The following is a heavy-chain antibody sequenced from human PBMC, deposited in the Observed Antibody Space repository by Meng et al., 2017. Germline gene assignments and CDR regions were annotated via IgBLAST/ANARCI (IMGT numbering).Heavy chain of an antibody. D-gene: IGHD2/OR15-2a*01. CDR1: GGSISSGVYY. CDR2: IYYSGST. Sequence: VQLEEACPGLVTPSQTPDLTCTVSGGSISSGVYYCSWLRQHPGKGLEWIGYIYYSGSTYYNPSLKSRVTISVDTSKNQFSLKLSSVTAADTAVYYCARELRSIFNIWGQGTMVTVSS. CDR3: ARELRSIFNI. V-gene: IGHV4-31*03. J-gene: IGHJ3*02.